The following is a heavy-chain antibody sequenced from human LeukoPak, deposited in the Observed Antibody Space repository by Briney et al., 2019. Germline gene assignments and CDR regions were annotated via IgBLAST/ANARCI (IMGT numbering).Heavy chain of an antibody. CDR3: VKHVGSRWSNNRFDP. J-gene: IGHJ5*02. D-gene: IGHD6-13*01. V-gene: IGHV3-23*01. CDR2: ITGPGVGT. Sequence: GGSLRLPCAASGFTFSGYAMSWVRQAPGKGLEWVSAITGPGVGTYYADSVKGRFTISRDNSNNTVYLQMNSLRVGDTALYYCVKHVGSRWSNNRFDPWGQGTLVTVS. CDR1: GFTFSGYA.